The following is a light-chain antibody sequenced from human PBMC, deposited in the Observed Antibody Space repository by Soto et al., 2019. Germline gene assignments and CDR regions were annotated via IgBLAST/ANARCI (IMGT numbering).Light chain of an antibody. J-gene: IGLJ2*01. CDR2: SDN. CDR1: SSNIGNNF. CDR3: SSYTSSSTLGV. Sequence: QSALTQPPSVSGTPGQRVTISCSGSSSNIGNNFVYWYQHLPGAAPTLVVYSDNHRPSGVPVRFSGSKSGTSASLTISGLRSEDEATYYCSSYTSSSTLGVFGGGTKLTVL. V-gene: IGLV1-47*01.